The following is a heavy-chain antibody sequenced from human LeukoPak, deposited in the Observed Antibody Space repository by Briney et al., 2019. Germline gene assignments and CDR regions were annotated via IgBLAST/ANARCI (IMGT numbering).Heavy chain of an antibody. V-gene: IGHV4-39*01. CDR3: ANYVSGTMRDY. D-gene: IGHD3-16*01. Sequence: PSETLSLTCTVSGGSITTSCHYWGWIRQPPGKGLEWIGSIDYRERTTYNPSLKSRVTISADTSRNQFSLKLSSVTATDTAVYYCANYVSGTMRDYWGQGTLVTVSS. J-gene: IGHJ4*02. CDR2: IDYRERT. CDR1: GGSITTSCHY.